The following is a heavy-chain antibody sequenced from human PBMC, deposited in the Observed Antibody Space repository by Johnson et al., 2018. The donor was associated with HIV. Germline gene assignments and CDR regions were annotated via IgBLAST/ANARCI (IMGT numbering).Heavy chain of an antibody. D-gene: IGHD1-26*01. CDR1: GFTFSSYG. J-gene: IGHJ3*02. CDR3: ARGWVGATLRAFDI. V-gene: IGHV3-30*02. Sequence: QVQLVESGGGLVQPGGSLRLSCAASGFTFSSYGMHWVRQAPGKGLEWVAFIRYDGSNKYYADSGKDRFNTSRDNAKNTLHLQMNSLRAEDTAMYYCARGWVGATLRAFDIWGQGTMVTVSS. CDR2: IRYDGSNK.